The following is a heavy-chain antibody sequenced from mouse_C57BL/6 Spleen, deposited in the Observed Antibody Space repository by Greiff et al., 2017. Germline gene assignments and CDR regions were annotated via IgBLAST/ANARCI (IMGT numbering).Heavy chain of an antibody. D-gene: IGHD1-1*01. CDR3: ARSYYYGSSCTMDY. V-gene: IGHV1-52*01. CDR1: GYTFTSYW. J-gene: IGHJ4*01. CDR2: IDPSDSET. Sequence: VQLQQPGAELVRPGSSVKLSCKASGYTFTSYWMHWVKQRPIQGLEWIGNIDPSDSETHYNQKFKDKATLTVDKSSSTAYMQHSSLTSEDSAVYYCARSYYYGSSCTMDYWGQGTSLTVSS.